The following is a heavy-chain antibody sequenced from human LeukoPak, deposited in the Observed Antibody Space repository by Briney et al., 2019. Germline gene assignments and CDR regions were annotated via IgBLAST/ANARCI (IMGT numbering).Heavy chain of an antibody. CDR2: ISSSGSTI. J-gene: IGHJ6*03. V-gene: IGHV3-11*01. CDR3: AREASGSGSYGPYYYYMDV. Sequence: PGGSLRLSWGAAGFTFGDYYMSWIRKAPGKGLEWVSYISSSGSTIYYADSVKGRFTISRDNAKNSLYLQMNSLRAEDTAVYYCAREASGSGSYGPYYYYMDVCGKGTTVTVSS. D-gene: IGHD3-10*01. CDR1: GFTFGDYY.